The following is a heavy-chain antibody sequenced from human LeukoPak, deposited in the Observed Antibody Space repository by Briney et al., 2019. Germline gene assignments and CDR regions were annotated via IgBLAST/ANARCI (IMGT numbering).Heavy chain of an antibody. CDR3: AREKTDWALYWYFDL. CDR2: IYSGGST. V-gene: IGHV3-53*01. J-gene: IGHJ2*01. Sequence: GGSLRLSCAASGFTVSSNYMSWVRQAPGKGLEWVSLIYSGGSTYYADPVKGRFTISRDNSKNTLYLQMNSLRAEDTAVYYCAREKTDWALYWYFDLWGRGTLVTVSS. CDR1: GFTVSSNY. D-gene: IGHD3-9*01.